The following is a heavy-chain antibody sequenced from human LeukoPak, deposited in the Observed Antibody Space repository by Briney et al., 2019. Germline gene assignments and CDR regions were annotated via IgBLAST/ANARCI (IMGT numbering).Heavy chain of an antibody. J-gene: IGHJ6*02. CDR2: MYISGTT. Sequence: SQTLSLTCTLAGPSISSGSYYWSWIRQPAGKGLERIGRMYISGTTNYNPTLKRRVTISVETSKNQFSLKVSCVTAADTAVYYCARGEPRYQYAMDVWGQGTTVSVSS. D-gene: IGHD2-2*01. V-gene: IGHV4-61*02. CDR1: GPSISSGSYY. CDR3: ARGEPRYQYAMDV.